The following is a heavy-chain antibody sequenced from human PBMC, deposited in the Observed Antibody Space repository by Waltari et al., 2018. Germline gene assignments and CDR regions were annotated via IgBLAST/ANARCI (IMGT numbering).Heavy chain of an antibody. V-gene: IGHV1-2*02. J-gene: IGHJ4*02. CDR2: TNPNSGGT. CDR1: GYTFTGYY. CDR3: ARIGFSRYYDSSGSLPD. Sequence: QVQLVQSGAEVKKPGASVKVSCKASGYTFTGYYMHWVRQAPGQGLEWMGWTNPNSGGTNYAQKCQGRVTMTRDTSISTAYMELSRLRSDDTAVYYCARIGFSRYYDSSGSLPDWGQGTLVTVSS. D-gene: IGHD3-22*01.